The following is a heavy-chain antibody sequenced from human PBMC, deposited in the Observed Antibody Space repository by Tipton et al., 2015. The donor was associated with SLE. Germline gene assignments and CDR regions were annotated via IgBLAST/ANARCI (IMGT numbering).Heavy chain of an antibody. CDR1: GGSISSGSYY. CDR2: IYYSGST. CDR3: AGRIAVAGLDY. V-gene: IGHV4-61*01. J-gene: IGHJ4*02. D-gene: IGHD6-19*01. Sequence: TLSLTCTVSGGSISSGSYYWSWIRQPPGKGLEWIGYIYYSGSTNYNPSLKSRVTISVDTSKNQFSLKLSSVTAADTAVYYCAGRIAVAGLDYWGQGTLVTVSS.